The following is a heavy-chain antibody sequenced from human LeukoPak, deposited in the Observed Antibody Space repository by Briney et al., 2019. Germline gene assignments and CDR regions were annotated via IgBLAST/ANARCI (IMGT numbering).Heavy chain of an antibody. CDR2: INPNSGGT. D-gene: IGHD3-10*01. J-gene: IGHJ6*03. CDR1: GYTFTGYY. CDR3: ARDQPKSPVILMVRGVTKFYYYNMAV. Sequence: ASVKVSCKASGYTFTGYYMHWVRQAPGQGLEWMGWINPNSGGTNYAQKFQGRVTMTRDTSISTAYMELSRLRSDDTAVYFCARDQPKSPVILMVRGVTKFYYYNMAVWGKGPT. V-gene: IGHV1-2*02.